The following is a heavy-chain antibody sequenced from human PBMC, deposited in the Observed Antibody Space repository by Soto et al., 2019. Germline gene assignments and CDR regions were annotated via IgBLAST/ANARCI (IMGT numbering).Heavy chain of an antibody. V-gene: IGHV1-69*13. CDR2: IIPIFGTA. D-gene: IGHD3-22*01. J-gene: IGHJ5*02. CDR1: GGTFSSYA. Sequence: AVKVSCKASGGTFSSYAISWVRQAPGQGLEWMGGIIPIFGTANYAQKFQGRVTITADESTSTAYMEMRSLRSEDTAVYYCARDSRGIVVSAWFDPWGQGTIVTVYS. CDR3: ARDSRGIVVSAWFDP.